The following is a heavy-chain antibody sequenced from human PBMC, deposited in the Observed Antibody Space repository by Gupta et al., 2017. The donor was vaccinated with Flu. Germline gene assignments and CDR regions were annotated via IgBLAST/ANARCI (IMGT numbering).Heavy chain of an antibody. CDR1: GGTFSRYA. Sequence: QVQLVQSGAEVKKPGSSVKVSCKASGGTFSRYAISWVAQAPGQGLEWMGGIIPIFGTANYAQKFQGRVTITADESTSTAYMELSSLRSEDTAVYYCARGVAARNFDDYFDYWGQGTLVTVSS. J-gene: IGHJ4*02. CDR3: ARGVAARNFDDYFDY. CDR2: IIPIFGTA. D-gene: IGHD6-6*01. V-gene: IGHV1-69*01.